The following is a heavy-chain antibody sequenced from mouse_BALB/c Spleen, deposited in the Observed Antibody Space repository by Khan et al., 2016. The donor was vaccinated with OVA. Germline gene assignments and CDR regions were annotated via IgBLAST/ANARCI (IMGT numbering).Heavy chain of an antibody. Sequence: QIQLVQSGPELKKPGETVKISCKASGYTFTNYGMNWAKQAPGKGLKWMGWINTYTGETTYADDFKGRFAFSLETSASTAYLQINNLKNEDTATYCCARVGYSGTMDYWGQGTSVTVSS. J-gene: IGHJ4*01. CDR2: INTYTGET. CDR1: GYTFTNYG. D-gene: IGHD2-14*01. V-gene: IGHV9-3-1*01. CDR3: ARVGYSGTMDY.